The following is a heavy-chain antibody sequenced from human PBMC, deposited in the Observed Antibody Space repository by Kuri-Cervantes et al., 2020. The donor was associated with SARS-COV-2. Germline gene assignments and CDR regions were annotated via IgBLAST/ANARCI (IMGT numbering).Heavy chain of an antibody. Sequence: GGSLRLSCAASGFTFDDYGMSWVRQAPGKGLEWVSGINWNGGSTGYADSVKGRFTISRDNAKNSLYLQMNSLRVEDTAVYYCASPIYCSSTSCYLGRSHDASDIWGQGTMVTVSS. J-gene: IGHJ3*02. CDR1: GFTFDDYG. CDR2: INWNGGST. V-gene: IGHV3-20*04. CDR3: ASPIYCSSTSCYLGRSHDASDI. D-gene: IGHD2-2*01.